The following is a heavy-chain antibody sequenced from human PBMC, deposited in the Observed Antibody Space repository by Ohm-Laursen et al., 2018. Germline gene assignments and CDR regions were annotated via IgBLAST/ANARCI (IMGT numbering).Heavy chain of an antibody. V-gene: IGHV4-39*07. CDR3: ARAQNTMVRGVIPRPNWFDP. CDR2: IYHSGNT. J-gene: IGHJ5*02. CDR1: GGSISSSGYC. D-gene: IGHD3-10*01. Sequence: TLSLTCSVSGGSISSSGYCWGWIRQTPGKGLEWIGSIYHSGNTYYNPSLRGRVTISVDTSKNQFSLKLSSVTAADTAVYYCARAQNTMVRGVIPRPNWFDPWGQGTLVTVSS.